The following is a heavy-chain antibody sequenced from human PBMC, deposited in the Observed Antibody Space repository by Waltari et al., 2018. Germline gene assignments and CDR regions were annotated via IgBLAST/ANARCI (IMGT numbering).Heavy chain of an antibody. CDR1: GFTFSSYG. V-gene: IGHV3-48*01. CDR3: AREVLHYSDTLDH. D-gene: IGHD2-15*01. Sequence: EVHLAESGGGLVQPGGSLRLSCGVSGFTFSSYGMHWVRQAPGKGLEWISYISGSGRTIYYADSVKGRFTISRDQAKNSLYLQMSSLRAEDTAIYYCAREVLHYSDTLDHWGQGTLVTVSS. J-gene: IGHJ4*02. CDR2: ISGSGRTI.